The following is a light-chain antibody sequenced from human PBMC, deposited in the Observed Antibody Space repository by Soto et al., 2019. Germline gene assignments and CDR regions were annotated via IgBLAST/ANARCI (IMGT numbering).Light chain of an antibody. CDR2: GTS. V-gene: IGKV3-20*01. J-gene: IGKJ3*01. CDR3: QCYGSSPRFT. CDR1: QSVSSNY. Sequence: IGMTQSASTLSVSPGERATLSCRASQSVSSNYLAWYQQKPGQAPSLLIYGTSTRATGIPDRFSGSGSGTDVTLTISGLVPEDFAVYYCQCYGSSPRFTFGPGTKVDI.